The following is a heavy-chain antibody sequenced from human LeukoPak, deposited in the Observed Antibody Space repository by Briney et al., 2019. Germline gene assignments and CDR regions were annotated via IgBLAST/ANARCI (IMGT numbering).Heavy chain of an antibody. D-gene: IGHD3-22*01. CDR2: INSDGSGT. J-gene: IGHJ4*02. CDR3: ARGRVFDTSGYSVDY. CDR1: GFTFSAFW. Sequence: PGGSLRLSCAASGFTFSAFWMNWVRQAPGKGLVWVSHINSDGSGTRYADSVKGRFTISRDNARNTLYLQMNSLRAEDTAVYYCARGRVFDTSGYSVDYWGQGTLVTVSS. V-gene: IGHV3-74*01.